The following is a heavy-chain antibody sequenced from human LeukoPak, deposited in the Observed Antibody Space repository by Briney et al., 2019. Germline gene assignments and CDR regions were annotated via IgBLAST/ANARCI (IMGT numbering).Heavy chain of an antibody. V-gene: IGHV3-21*01. J-gene: IGHJ6*02. D-gene: IGHD2-15*01. CDR3: ARLALSYCSGGSCYSYGMDV. CDR2: ISSSSSYI. Sequence: GGSLRLSCAASGFTFSSYSMNWVRQAPGKGLEWVSSISSSSSYIYYADSVKGRFTISRDNAKNSLYLQMNSLRAEDTAVYHCARLALSYCSGGSCYSYGMDVWGQGTTVTVSS. CDR1: GFTFSSYS.